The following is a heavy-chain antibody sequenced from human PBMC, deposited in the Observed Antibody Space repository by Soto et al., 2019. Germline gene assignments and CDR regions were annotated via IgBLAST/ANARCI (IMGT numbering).Heavy chain of an antibody. CDR3: ARSFVEMATIIDY. D-gene: IGHD5-12*01. CDR2: IYSGDSGT. J-gene: IGHJ4*02. Sequence: GGSLKISCKGYGYSFTSYWIGWVRPMPGKGLEWMWIIYSGDSGTRYSPSFQGQVTISADKSISTAYLQWSSLKASDTAMYYCARSFVEMATIIDYWRQGTLVTAAS. V-gene: IGHV5-51*01. CDR1: GYSFTSYW.